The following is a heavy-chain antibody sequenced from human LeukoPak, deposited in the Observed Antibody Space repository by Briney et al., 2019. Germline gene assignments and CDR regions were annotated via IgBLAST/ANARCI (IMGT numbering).Heavy chain of an antibody. CDR2: ILYTGST. Sequence: SETLSLTCAVSGDFISRYSWSWIRQPPGKGLEWLGNILYTGSTNYNPSLKSRVSISTDTSKNQFSLKLTSVTAADTAVYYCARGGRGYYYDSSGYSYQTYYYGLDVWGQGTTVTVSS. J-gene: IGHJ6*02. D-gene: IGHD3-22*01. CDR1: GDFISRYS. V-gene: IGHV4-59*01. CDR3: ARGGRGYYYDSSGYSYQTYYYGLDV.